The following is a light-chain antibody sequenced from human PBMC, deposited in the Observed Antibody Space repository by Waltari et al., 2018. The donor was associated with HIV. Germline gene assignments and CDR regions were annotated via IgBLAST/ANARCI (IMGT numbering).Light chain of an antibody. V-gene: IGLV1-40*01. J-gene: IGLJ3*02. Sequence: QSVLTQPPSVSGAPGQRVTISCTGRSPNLGAGSDVPWYQQLPGTAPKLLSYGNSNRPSGVPDRFSGSKSGTSASLAITGLQAEDEADYYCQSYDSSLSWVFGGGTKLTVL. CDR3: QSYDSSLSWV. CDR1: SPNLGAGSD. CDR2: GNS.